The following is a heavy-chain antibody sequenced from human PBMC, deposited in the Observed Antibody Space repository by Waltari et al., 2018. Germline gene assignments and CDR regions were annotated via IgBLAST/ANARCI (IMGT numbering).Heavy chain of an antibody. CDR2: IIPILGIA. CDR1: GGTFSSSA. V-gene: IGHV1-69*10. D-gene: IGHD2-15*01. J-gene: IGHJ3*02. CDR3: ARADDCSGGSCYSEGAFDI. Sequence: QVQLVQSGAEVKKPGSSVKVSCKSSGGTFSSSAISWVRQAPGQGLEWMGGIIPILGIANYAQKFQGRVTITADKSTSTAYMELSSLRSEDTAVYYCARADDCSGGSCYSEGAFDIWGQGTMVTVSS.